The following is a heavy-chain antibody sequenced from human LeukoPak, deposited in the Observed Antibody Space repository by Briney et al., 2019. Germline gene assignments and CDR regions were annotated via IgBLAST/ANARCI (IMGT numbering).Heavy chain of an antibody. CDR2: ISAYNGNT. D-gene: IGHD6-19*01. CDR3: AGVSYSSYWFDP. V-gene: IGHV1-18*01. J-gene: IGHJ5*02. Sequence: GASVKVSCKASGYTFTSYGISWVRQAPGQGLEWMGWISAYNGNTNYAQKLQGKDTMTTDTSTSTAYMELRSLRSDDTAVYYCAGVSYSSYWFDPWGQGTLVTVSS. CDR1: GYTFTSYG.